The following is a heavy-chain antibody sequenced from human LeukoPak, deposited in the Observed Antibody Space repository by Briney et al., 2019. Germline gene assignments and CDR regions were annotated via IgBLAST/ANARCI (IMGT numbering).Heavy chain of an antibody. J-gene: IGHJ3*02. CDR2: INPNSGGT. V-gene: IGHV1-2*06. CDR1: GYTFTGYY. Sequence: GASVKVSCKASGYTFTGYYMHWVRQAPGQGLEWMGRINPNSGGTNYAQKFQGRVTLTRDTSISTAYMELSRLTADDTAVYFCATDRGNYNGDSLDMWGQGTMVTVSS. D-gene: IGHD1-26*01. CDR3: ATDRGNYNGDSLDM.